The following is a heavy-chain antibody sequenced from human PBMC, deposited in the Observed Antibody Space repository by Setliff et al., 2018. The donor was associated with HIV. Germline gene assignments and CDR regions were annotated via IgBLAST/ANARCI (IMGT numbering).Heavy chain of an antibody. CDR2: VNLSGNT. V-gene: IGHV4-34*01. CDR3: AREDSSYHYFDY. J-gene: IGHJ4*02. CDR1: GGSFSHYF. Sequence: PSETLSLTCTVYGGSFTNGGSFSHYFCAWIRQSPGKGLEWIGEVNLSGNTNYNPSLKSRVTISVDTSKNQFSLKLSSVTAADTAVFYCAREDSSYHYFDYWGRECWSPSPQ. D-gene: IGHD6-6*01.